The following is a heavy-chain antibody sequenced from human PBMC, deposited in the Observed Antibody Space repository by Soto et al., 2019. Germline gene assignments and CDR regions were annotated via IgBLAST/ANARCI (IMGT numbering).Heavy chain of an antibody. CDR1: GFTFSDYY. Sequence: GGSLRLSCAASGFTFSDYYMSWIRQAPGKGLEWVSYISSSGSTIYYADSVKGRFTISRDNAKNSLYLQMNSLRAEDTAVYYCARSAPGAYSSGWHDAFDIWGQGTMVTV. V-gene: IGHV3-11*01. CDR2: ISSSGSTI. CDR3: ARSAPGAYSSGWHDAFDI. D-gene: IGHD6-19*01. J-gene: IGHJ3*02.